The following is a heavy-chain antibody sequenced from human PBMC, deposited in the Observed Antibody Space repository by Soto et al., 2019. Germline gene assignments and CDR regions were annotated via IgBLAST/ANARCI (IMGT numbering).Heavy chain of an antibody. CDR1: GYTFTSYA. CDR2: INAGDGNT. D-gene: IGHD3-22*01. V-gene: IGHV1-3*01. Sequence: ASVKVSCKASGYTFTSYAMHWVRQAPGQRLEWMAWINAGDGNTTYSQKFQGRVTMTRDTSTSTVYMELSSLRSEDTAVYYCAREANLYYDSSGYYSYYYYYGMDVWGQGTTVTISS. CDR3: AREANLYYDSSGYYSYYYYYGMDV. J-gene: IGHJ6*02.